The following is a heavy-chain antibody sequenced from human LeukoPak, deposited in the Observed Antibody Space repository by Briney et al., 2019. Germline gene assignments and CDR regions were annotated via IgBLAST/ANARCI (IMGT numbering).Heavy chain of an antibody. D-gene: IGHD2-2*01. V-gene: IGHV4-34*01. Sequence: KPSETLSLTCAVYGGSFSGYYWSWIRQPPGKGLEWIGEINHSGSTNYNPSLRSRVTISVDTSQNQFSLKLSSVTAADTAVYYCARWGCSSTSCYWPYGMDVWAQGTTVTVSS. J-gene: IGHJ6*02. CDR1: GGSFSGYY. CDR3: ARWGCSSTSCYWPYGMDV. CDR2: INHSGST.